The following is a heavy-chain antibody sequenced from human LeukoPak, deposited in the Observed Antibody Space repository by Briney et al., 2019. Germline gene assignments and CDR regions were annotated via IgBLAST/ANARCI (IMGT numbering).Heavy chain of an antibody. CDR1: GFTFSSYN. D-gene: IGHD1-26*01. J-gene: IGHJ6*03. CDR3: AGDPYSGSYGNYYYYYMDV. CDR2: ITSGSSYI. Sequence: PGGSLRLSCAASGFTFSSYNMNWVRQAPGKGLVWVSSITSGSSYIYYADSVKGRFTISRDNAKNSLYLQMNSLRAEDTAVYYCAGDPYSGSYGNYYYYYMDVWGKGTTVTISS. V-gene: IGHV3-21*01.